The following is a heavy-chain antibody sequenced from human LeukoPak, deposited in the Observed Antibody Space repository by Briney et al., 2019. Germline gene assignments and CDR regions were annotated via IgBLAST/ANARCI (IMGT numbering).Heavy chain of an antibody. Sequence: GSLRLSCAASGFTFSSYWMHWVRQAPGKGLVWVSVINTDGSSTNYADSVKGRFTISRDNAKNTLYLQMNSLRAEDTAVYYCARRTAAGKYYFDSWGQGPLVTVSS. CDR2: INTDGSST. CDR3: ARRTAAGKYYFDS. CDR1: GFTFSSYW. V-gene: IGHV3-74*01. J-gene: IGHJ4*02. D-gene: IGHD6-13*01.